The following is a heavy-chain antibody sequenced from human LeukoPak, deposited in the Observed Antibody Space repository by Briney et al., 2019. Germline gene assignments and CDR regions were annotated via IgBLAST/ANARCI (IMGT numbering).Heavy chain of an antibody. J-gene: IGHJ6*03. CDR1: GGSFSGYY. CDR2: INHSGST. Sequence: SETLSLTCAVYGGSFSGYYWSWIRQPPGKGLEWIGEINHSGSTNYNPSLKSRVTISVDTSKNQFSLKLSSVTAADTAVYYCARIGRCSSTSCYVRGGYYYYYYMDVWGKGTTLTVSS. D-gene: IGHD2-2*01. V-gene: IGHV4-34*01. CDR3: ARIGRCSSTSCYVRGGYYYYYYMDV.